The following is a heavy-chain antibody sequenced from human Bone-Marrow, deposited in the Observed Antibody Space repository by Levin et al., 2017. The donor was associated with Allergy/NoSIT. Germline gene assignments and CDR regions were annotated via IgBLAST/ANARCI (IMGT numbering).Heavy chain of an antibody. J-gene: IGHJ4*02. D-gene: IGHD2-21*01. CDR2: IKGKLYDETT. Sequence: GGSLRLSCTTSGFTFGDYPISWVRQAPGKGLEWVGFIKGKLYDETTEYAASVKDRFTISRDDSKGIAYLQMNSLKTEDTAVYYCTRDRDILEPSDYWGQGTLVTVSS. CDR1: GFTFGDYP. CDR3: TRDRDILEPSDY. V-gene: IGHV3-49*04.